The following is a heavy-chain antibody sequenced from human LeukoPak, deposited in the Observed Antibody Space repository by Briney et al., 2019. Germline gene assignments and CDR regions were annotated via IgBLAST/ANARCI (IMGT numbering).Heavy chain of an antibody. J-gene: IGHJ3*02. CDR2: IHYSGST. Sequence: SETLSLTCTVSGGSISSSSYYWGWIRQHPGKGLEWIGYIHYSGSTYYNPSLKSRVTISVDTSKNQFSLKLSSVTAADTAVYYCARDPGVAAAGPEAFDIWGQGTMVTVSS. D-gene: IGHD6-13*01. V-gene: IGHV4-31*03. CDR1: GGSISSSSYY. CDR3: ARDPGVAAAGPEAFDI.